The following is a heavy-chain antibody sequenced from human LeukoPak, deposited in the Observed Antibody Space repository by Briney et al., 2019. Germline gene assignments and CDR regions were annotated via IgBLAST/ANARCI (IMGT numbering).Heavy chain of an antibody. V-gene: IGHV1-46*01. CDR2: IHPSGGST. J-gene: IGHJ5*02. CDR1: GYTFTNYY. D-gene: IGHD2-2*01. CDR3: ARDSTTSSLADP. Sequence: ASVKVSCKASGYTFTNYYLHWVRQAPGQGLEWMGIIHPSGGSTAYAQKFQGRFPMTRDTSTCTVYMELSSLRSEDTAVYYCARDSTTSSLADPWGQGTLVTVSS.